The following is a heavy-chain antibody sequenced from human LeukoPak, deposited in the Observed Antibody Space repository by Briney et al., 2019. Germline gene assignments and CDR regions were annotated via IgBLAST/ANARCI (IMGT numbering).Heavy chain of an antibody. V-gene: IGHV3-30*03. Sequence: GGSLRLSCAASGFTISSYGMHLVRQAPGKGLEWVAVISYDGSNKYYADSVKGRFTISRDNSKNTLYLQMNSLRAEDTAVYYCVFVVGATEYYFDYWGQGTLVTVSS. CDR3: VFVVGATEYYFDY. CDR1: GFTISSYG. CDR2: ISYDGSNK. J-gene: IGHJ4*02. D-gene: IGHD1-26*01.